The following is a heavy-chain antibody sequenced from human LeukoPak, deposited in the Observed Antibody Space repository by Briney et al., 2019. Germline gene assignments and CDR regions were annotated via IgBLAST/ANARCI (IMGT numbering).Heavy chain of an antibody. D-gene: IGHD5-24*01. Sequence: GGSLRLSCAASGFTFSSYAMNWVRQAPGKGLEWVSGISGSGGSTYYADSVKGRFTISRDNSKNTLHLQMNSLRAEDTAVYYCAKETGYNYGYNEFDYWGQGTLVTVSS. CDR3: AKETGYNYGYNEFDY. V-gene: IGHV3-23*01. J-gene: IGHJ4*02. CDR1: GFTFSSYA. CDR2: ISGSGGST.